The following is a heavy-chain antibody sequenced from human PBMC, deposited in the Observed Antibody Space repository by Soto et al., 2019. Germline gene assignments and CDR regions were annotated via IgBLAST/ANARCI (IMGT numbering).Heavy chain of an antibody. CDR2: ISTSIRTM. D-gene: IGHD1-26*01. Sequence: GGSLRLSCAASGFTFSDYPMNWVRQAPGKGLEWISYISTSIRTMYYADSVKGRFTISRDNAENSLYLQMNSLRDEDTAIYYCARGTYSGSHYFSYWGQGTLVTVSS. J-gene: IGHJ4*02. CDR1: GFTFSDYP. V-gene: IGHV3-48*02. CDR3: ARGTYSGSHYFSY.